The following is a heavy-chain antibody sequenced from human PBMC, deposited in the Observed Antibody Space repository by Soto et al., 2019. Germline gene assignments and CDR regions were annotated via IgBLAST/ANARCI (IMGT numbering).Heavy chain of an antibody. CDR2: ISYDGNRK. D-gene: IGHD5-18*01. J-gene: IGHJ4*02. V-gene: IGHV3-30*03. Sequence: QLQLVESGGGVVQPGRSLRLSCAASGFTFSSYGMYWARQAPGEGLEWVAVISYDGNRKYYADSVKGRFTISKDFSKNTVDLHMNSLRVEYTAVYFCARKGYGGRWSLDYWGQGILVTVSS. CDR3: ARKGYGGRWSLDY. CDR1: GFTFSSYG.